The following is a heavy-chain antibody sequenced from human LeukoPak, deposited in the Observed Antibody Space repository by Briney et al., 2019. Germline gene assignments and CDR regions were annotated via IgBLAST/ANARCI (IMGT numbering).Heavy chain of an antibody. J-gene: IGHJ3*02. Sequence: PSGTLSLTCTVSGGSISSSNYYWGWIRQPPGKGLEWIGSIYYSGSTYYNPSLKSRVTISVDTSKNQFSLKLSSVTAADTAVYYCARDENSSGYYGTFDIWGQGTMVTVSS. CDR3: ARDENSSGYYGTFDI. D-gene: IGHD6-19*01. CDR1: GGSISSSNYY. V-gene: IGHV4-39*07. CDR2: IYYSGST.